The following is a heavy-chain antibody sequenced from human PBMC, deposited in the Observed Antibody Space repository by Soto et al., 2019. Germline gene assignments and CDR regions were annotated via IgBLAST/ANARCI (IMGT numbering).Heavy chain of an antibody. CDR3: VRGVIAANCFDY. V-gene: IGHV3-74*01. CDR1: VFTVNSYW. J-gene: IGHJ4*02. D-gene: IGHD2-15*01. Sequence: GGSLRLSCAASVFTVNSYWMHWVRQVPGKWLLWFSRSKNDGGTTXXSEAMKGRXTISRYKSTNTXYLQMXIRRADDTAVYYCVRGVIAANCFDYWGQGTLVTVSS. CDR2: SKNDGGTT.